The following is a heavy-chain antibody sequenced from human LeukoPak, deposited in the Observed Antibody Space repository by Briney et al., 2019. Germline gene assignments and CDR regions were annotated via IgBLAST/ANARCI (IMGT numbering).Heavy chain of an antibody. J-gene: IGHJ5*02. CDR2: ICHSGST. D-gene: IGHD5-18*01. Sequence: SETLSLTCTVSGYSISSGYYWGWIRQPPGKGLEWIGSICHSGSTYYNPSLKSRVTISVDTSKNQFSLKLSSVTAADTAVYYCARAPGYSYGYVWFDPWGQGTLVTVSS. V-gene: IGHV4-38-2*02. CDR1: GYSISSGYY. CDR3: ARAPGYSYGYVWFDP.